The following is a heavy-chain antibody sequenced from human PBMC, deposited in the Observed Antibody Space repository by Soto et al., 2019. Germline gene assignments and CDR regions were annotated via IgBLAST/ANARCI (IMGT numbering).Heavy chain of an antibody. V-gene: IGHV1-69*01. J-gene: IGHJ4*02. D-gene: IGHD3-16*01. CDR1: GGTFSSYD. CDR3: ARGGGRSRPMAY. CDR2: IIPIFGTA. Sequence: QVQLVQSGAEVKKPGSSVKVSCKASGGTFSSYDISWVRQAPGPGLEWMVGIIPIFGTANYAQKFQGRVTINADESTSTAYMELSSLRAEDKAVYYCARGGGRSRPMAYWGQRPLVPVSS.